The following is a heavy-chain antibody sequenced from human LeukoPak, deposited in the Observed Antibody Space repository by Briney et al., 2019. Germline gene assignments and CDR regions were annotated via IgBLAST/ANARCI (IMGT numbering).Heavy chain of an antibody. J-gene: IGHJ4*02. CDR2: INWNGGST. CDR3: AMGDSSGRYFDY. Sequence: GGSLRLSCAASGSTFDDHGMSWVRQVPGKGLEWVAGINWNGGSTGYADSVKGRFTISRDNAKNSLFLQMNSLRAEDTALYYCAMGDSSGRYFDYWGQGTLVTVSS. V-gene: IGHV3-20*04. D-gene: IGHD3-22*01. CDR1: GSTFDDHG.